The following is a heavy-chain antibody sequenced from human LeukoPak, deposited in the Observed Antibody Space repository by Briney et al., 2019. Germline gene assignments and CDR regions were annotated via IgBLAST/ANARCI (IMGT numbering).Heavy chain of an antibody. CDR2: ISGSGDST. Sequence: GGSLRLSCAASGFTVSNNYMSWVRQAPGKGLEWVSGISGSGDSTYYADSVKGRFTVSRDNSKNTLYLQMNSLRAEDTAVYYCAKVEGGVFDYWGQGTLVTVSS. J-gene: IGHJ4*02. D-gene: IGHD3-16*01. CDR1: GFTVSNNY. CDR3: AKVEGGVFDY. V-gene: IGHV3-23*01.